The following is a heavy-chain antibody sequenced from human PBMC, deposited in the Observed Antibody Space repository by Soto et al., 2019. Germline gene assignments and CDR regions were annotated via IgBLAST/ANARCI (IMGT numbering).Heavy chain of an antibody. D-gene: IGHD5-12*01. V-gene: IGHV4-34*01. J-gene: IGHJ6*03. CDR3: AVDRQVRRQWLRGSYYMDV. CDR2: INHSGST. Sequence: TLSLTCAVYGGSFSGYYWSWIRQRPGKGLEWIGEINHSGSTNYNPSLKSRVTISVDTSKNQFSLKLSSVTAADTAVYYCAVDRQVRRQWLRGSYYMDVWGKGTTVTVSS. CDR1: GGSFSGYY.